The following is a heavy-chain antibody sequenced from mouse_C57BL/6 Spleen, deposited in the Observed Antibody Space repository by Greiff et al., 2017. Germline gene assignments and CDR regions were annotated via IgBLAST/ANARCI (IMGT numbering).Heavy chain of an antibody. D-gene: IGHD2-3*01. CDR2: IYPRSGNT. V-gene: IGHV1-81*01. CDR3: ARFDGYDSFDY. J-gene: IGHJ2*01. CDR1: GYTFTSYG. Sequence: VQLVESGAELARPGASVKLSCKASGYTFTSYGISWVKQRTGQGLEWIGEIYPRSGNTYYNEKFKGKATLTADKSSSTAYMELRSLTSEDSAVYFCARFDGYDSFDYWGQGTTLTVSS.